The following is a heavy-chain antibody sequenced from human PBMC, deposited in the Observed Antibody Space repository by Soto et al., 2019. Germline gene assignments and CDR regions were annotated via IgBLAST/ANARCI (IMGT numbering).Heavy chain of an antibody. J-gene: IGHJ4*02. CDR2: VYPSDSDV. D-gene: IGHD3-16*01. Sequence: GESLNLSWQVSGSRFTSSCIGCVRQMPGKGLEWLGNVYPSDSDVRYSPSFEGRVTISADNSINTAYLHLLNLKASDTAIYYCKKGATSPFDSWAQGTRVTVSS. CDR3: KKGATSPFDS. V-gene: IGHV5-51*01. CDR1: GSRFTSSC.